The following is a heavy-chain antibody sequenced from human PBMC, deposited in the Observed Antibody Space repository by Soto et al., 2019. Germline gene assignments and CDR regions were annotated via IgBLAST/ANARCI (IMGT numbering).Heavy chain of an antibody. D-gene: IGHD3-3*01. CDR3: AKSAEAEWRDGWYFDL. CDR1: GFTFSSYG. Sequence: QVQLVESGGGVVQPGRSLRLSCAASGFTFSSYGMHWVRQAPGKGLEWVAVISYDGSNKYYADSVKGRFNISRDNSKNTLYLQMNSLRAEDTAVYYCAKSAEAEWRDGWYFDLWGRGTLVTVSS. V-gene: IGHV3-30*18. CDR2: ISYDGSNK. J-gene: IGHJ2*01.